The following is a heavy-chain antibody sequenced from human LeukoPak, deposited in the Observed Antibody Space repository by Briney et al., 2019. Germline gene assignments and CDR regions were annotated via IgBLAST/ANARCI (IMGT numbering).Heavy chain of an antibody. D-gene: IGHD4-17*01. CDR3: AKHMTTAYRFPVAFDI. CDR1: GFTFSSYA. V-gene: IGHV3-23*01. CDR2: ISGSGGST. J-gene: IGHJ3*02. Sequence: GGSLRLSCAASGFTFSSYAMSWVRQAPGKGLEWVSAISGSGGSTYYADSVKGRFTISRDNSKNTLYLQMNSLRAEDTAVYYCAKHMTTAYRFPVAFDIWGQGTMVTVSS.